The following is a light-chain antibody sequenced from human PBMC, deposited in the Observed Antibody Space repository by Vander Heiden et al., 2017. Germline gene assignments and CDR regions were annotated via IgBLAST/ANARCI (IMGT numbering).Light chain of an antibody. CDR1: SPNTGAGYN. V-gene: IGLV1-40*03. J-gene: IGLJ3*02. CDR3: QAYDSSLGAWV. CDR2: GNF. Sequence: QSVVTQPPSVSGTLGQRVTMSCTGTSPNTGAGYNVHWYQHLPGGAPKLLIYGNFNRASGVPDRFSASKSGASATLGISGVQADDEADYYCQAYDSSLGAWVFGGGTKLTVL.